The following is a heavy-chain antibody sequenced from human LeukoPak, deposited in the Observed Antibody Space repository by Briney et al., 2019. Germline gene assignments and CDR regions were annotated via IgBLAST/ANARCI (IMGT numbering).Heavy chain of an antibody. CDR3: ARVPHTTSSIDY. V-gene: IGHV4-34*01. D-gene: IGHD6-6*01. Sequence: SETLSLTCAVYGGSFTDYYWSWIRQPPGKGLEWIGGINHRGSTNYNSSLKSRVTISVDRSKNQFSLKLSSVTAADTAVYFCARVPHTTSSIDYWGQGAPVTVSS. J-gene: IGHJ4*02. CDR2: INHRGST. CDR1: GGSFTDYY.